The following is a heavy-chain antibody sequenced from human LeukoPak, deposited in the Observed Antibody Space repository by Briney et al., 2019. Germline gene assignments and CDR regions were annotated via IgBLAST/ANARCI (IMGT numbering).Heavy chain of an antibody. CDR3: ARDFRSGSYCIDY. Sequence: PGGSLRLSCVASGFTFSDSWMSWVRQAPGKGLEWVADIKKDGSEKDYVDSVKGRFTISRDNSKNTLYLQMNSLRAEDTAVYYCARDFRSGSYCIDYWGQGTLVTVSS. J-gene: IGHJ4*02. D-gene: IGHD1-26*01. CDR1: GFTFSDSW. CDR2: IKKDGSEK. V-gene: IGHV3-7*01.